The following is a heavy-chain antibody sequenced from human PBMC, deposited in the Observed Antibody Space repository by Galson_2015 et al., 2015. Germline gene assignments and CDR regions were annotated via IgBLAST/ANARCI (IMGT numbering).Heavy chain of an antibody. Sequence: SVKVSCKASGGTFSSYAISWVRQAPGQGLEWMGGIIPIFGTANYAQKFQGRVTITADESTSTAYMELSSLRSEDTAVYYCARIPNYDFWSGYYHSHFDYWGQGTLVTVSS. V-gene: IGHV1-69*13. CDR2: IIPIFGTA. CDR1: GGTFSSYA. CDR3: ARIPNYDFWSGYYHSHFDY. D-gene: IGHD3-3*01. J-gene: IGHJ4*02.